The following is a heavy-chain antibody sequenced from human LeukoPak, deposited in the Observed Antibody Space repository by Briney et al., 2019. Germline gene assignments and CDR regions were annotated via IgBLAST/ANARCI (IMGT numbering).Heavy chain of an antibody. Sequence: SETLSLTCTVSDYSISSGYYWGWIRQPPGKGLEWIGSFYHSGSTYYNPSLKSRATISVDTSKNQLSLKLSSVTAADTAVYYCARGRGYQLSSNWFDPWGQGTLVTVSS. J-gene: IGHJ5*02. V-gene: IGHV4-38-2*02. CDR2: FYHSGST. D-gene: IGHD2-2*01. CDR1: DYSISSGYY. CDR3: ARGRGYQLSSNWFDP.